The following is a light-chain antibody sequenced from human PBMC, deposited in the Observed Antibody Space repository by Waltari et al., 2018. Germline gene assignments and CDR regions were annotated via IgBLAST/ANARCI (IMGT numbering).Light chain of an antibody. CDR3: ETWDSNTRV. CDR2: LEDSGNY. J-gene: IGLJ3*02. V-gene: IGLV4-60*03. Sequence: QPVLTQSSSTSASLGSSVKLTCTLDSGHSTYIIAWHQQQAGKAPRYLMKLEDSGNYNKGSGVPDRFSGSSSGADRYRAIFNLQAEDEADYYCETWDSNTRVFGGGTKLTVL. CDR1: SGHSTYI.